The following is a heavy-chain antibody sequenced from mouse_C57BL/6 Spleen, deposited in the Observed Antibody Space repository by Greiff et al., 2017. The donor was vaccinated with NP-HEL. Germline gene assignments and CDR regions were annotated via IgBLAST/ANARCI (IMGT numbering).Heavy chain of an antibody. D-gene: IGHD3-3*01. CDR3: AREGLYYAMDY. Sequence: EVKLLESGPGMVKPSQSLSLTCTVTGYSITSGYDWHWIRHFPGNKLEWMGYISYSGSTNYNPSLKSRISITHDTSKNHFFLKLNSVTTEDTATYYCAREGLYYAMDYWGQGTSVTVSS. V-gene: IGHV3-1*01. J-gene: IGHJ4*01. CDR2: ISYSGST. CDR1: GYSITSGYD.